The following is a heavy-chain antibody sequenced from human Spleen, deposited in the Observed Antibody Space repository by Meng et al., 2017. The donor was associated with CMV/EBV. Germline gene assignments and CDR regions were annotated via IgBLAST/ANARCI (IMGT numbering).Heavy chain of an antibody. CDR1: GGTFSSYT. CDR2: ITPILGIA. V-gene: IGHV1-69*04. D-gene: IGHD3-3*01. Sequence: SVKVSCKASGGTFSSYTISWVRQAPGQGLEWMGRITPILGIANYAQKFQGRVTITADKSTSTAYMELSSLRSEDTAVYYCARDEGKEWLFDYWGQGTLVTVSS. J-gene: IGHJ4*02. CDR3: ARDEGKEWLFDY.